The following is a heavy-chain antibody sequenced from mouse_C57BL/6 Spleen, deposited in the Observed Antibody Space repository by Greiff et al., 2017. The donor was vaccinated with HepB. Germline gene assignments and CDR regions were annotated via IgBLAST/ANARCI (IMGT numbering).Heavy chain of an antibody. CDR1: GYTFTSYW. V-gene: IGHV1-74*01. CDR3: AILFIYSYAMDC. J-gene: IGHJ4*01. CDR2: IHPSDSDT. Sequence: QVQLQQPGAELVKPGASVKVSCKASGYTFTSYWMHWVKQRPGQGLEWIGRIHPSDSDTNYNQKFKGKATLTVDKSSSTAYMQLSSLTSEDSAVYYCAILFIYSYAMDCWGQGTSVTVSS. D-gene: IGHD2-1*01.